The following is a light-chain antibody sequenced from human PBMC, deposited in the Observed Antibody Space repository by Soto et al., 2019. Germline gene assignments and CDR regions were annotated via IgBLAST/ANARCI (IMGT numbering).Light chain of an antibody. CDR2: DAS. Sequence: VLTQSPDTLSLPPGERATLSCRASQSISSYLAWYQQKPGQAPRLLIYDASSRATGIPARFSGSGSGTDFTLTISSLEPEDFAVYYCQQLTDWPPKWKCGQGTKVDIK. V-gene: IGKV3-11*01. J-gene: IGKJ1*01. CDR3: QQLTDWPPKWK. CDR1: QSISSY.